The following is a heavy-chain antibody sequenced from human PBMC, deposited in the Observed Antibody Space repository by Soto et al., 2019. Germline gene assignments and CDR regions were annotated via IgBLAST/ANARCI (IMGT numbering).Heavy chain of an antibody. CDR3: AIDVRGPYYTMDV. J-gene: IGHJ6*02. CDR1: GDSVRSYF. D-gene: IGHD3-22*01. Sequence: QVKLQESGPGLVKPSETLSLTCTVSGDSVRSYFWNWMRQPPGKGLEWIGYISSRGNSNNNPALESRVSIAVDTSKNQLSLKLTSVTAADTAVYYCAIDVRGPYYTMDVWGQGTTVTVSS. CDR2: ISSRGNS. V-gene: IGHV4-59*02.